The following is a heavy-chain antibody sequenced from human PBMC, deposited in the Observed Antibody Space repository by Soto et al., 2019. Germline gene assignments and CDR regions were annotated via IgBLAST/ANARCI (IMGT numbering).Heavy chain of an antibody. D-gene: IGHD3-22*01. CDR3: AREGYYDSSGYYGGNWFDP. V-gene: IGHV1-46*01. Sequence: GASVKVSCKASGYTFTSYYMHWVRQAPGQGLEWMGIINPSGGSTSYAQKFQGRVTMTRDTSTSTVYMELSSLRSEDTAVYYCAREGYYDSSGYYGGNWFDPWGQGTLVTVS. CDR2: INPSGGST. J-gene: IGHJ5*02. CDR1: GYTFTSYY.